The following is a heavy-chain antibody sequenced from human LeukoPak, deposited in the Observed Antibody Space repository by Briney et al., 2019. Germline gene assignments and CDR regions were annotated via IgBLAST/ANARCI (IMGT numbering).Heavy chain of an antibody. Sequence: GGSLRLSCAASGFTFSSYGMHWVRQAPGKGLEWVAVISYDGSNKYYADSVKGRFTISRDNSKNTLYLQMNSLRAEDTAVYYCARGSGYFLDFDYWGQGTLVTVSS. CDR2: ISYDGSNK. J-gene: IGHJ4*02. V-gene: IGHV3-30*03. CDR3: ARGSGYFLDFDY. CDR1: GFTFSSYG. D-gene: IGHD3-22*01.